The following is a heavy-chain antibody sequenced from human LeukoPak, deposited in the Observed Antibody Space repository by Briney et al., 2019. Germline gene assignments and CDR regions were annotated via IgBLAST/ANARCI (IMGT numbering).Heavy chain of an antibody. CDR3: AHTGRGGSYYFDY. D-gene: IGHD1-26*01. Sequence: TSETLSLTCTVSGGSITSNSYYWSWIRQPAGKGLEWIGHISTSGSTNYNPSLKSRVTMSVDTSKNHLSLNLTSVTAADTAVYYCAHTGRGGSYYFDYWGQGILVTVSS. J-gene: IGHJ4*02. V-gene: IGHV4-61*09. CDR2: ISTSGST. CDR1: GGSITSNSYY.